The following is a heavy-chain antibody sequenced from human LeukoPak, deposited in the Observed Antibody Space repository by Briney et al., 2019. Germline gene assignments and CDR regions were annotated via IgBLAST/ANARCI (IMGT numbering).Heavy chain of an antibody. CDR3: ARQGYDILTGYIDAFDI. J-gene: IGHJ3*02. Sequence: PSETLSLTCTVSGGSISSYYWSWIRQPPGKGLEWIGYISYSGSTNYNPPLKSRVTISIDTSKNQFSLKLRSVTAADTAIYYCARQGYDILTGYIDAFDIWGQGTMVTVSS. CDR2: ISYSGST. CDR1: GGSISSYY. D-gene: IGHD3-9*01. V-gene: IGHV4-59*08.